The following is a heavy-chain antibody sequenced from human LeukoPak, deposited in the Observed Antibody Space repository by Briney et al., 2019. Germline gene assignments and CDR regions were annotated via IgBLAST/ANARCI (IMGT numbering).Heavy chain of an antibody. D-gene: IGHD6-13*01. CDR1: GYTFTNYA. CDR2: IDTNTGNP. Sequence: ASVKVSCKASGYTFTNYAMNWVRQVPGQGLEWMGWIDTNTGNPTYAQGFTEQFVFSLDTSVNTAYLQINSLKSEDTAVYYCARGNYGAEEGIGSSLVWLDPWGQGTLVTVSS. V-gene: IGHV7-4-1*02. J-gene: IGHJ5*02. CDR3: ARGNYGAEEGIGSSLVWLDP.